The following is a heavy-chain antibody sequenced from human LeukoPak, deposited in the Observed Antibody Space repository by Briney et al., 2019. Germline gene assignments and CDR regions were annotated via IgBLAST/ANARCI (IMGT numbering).Heavy chain of an antibody. Sequence: EGSLRLSCAASGFTFSSYAMSWVRQAPGKGLEWVSAISGSGGSTYYADSVKGRFTISRDNSKNTLYLQMNSLRAEDTAVYYCAKGVGDYFFGSRFDYWGQGTLVTVSS. J-gene: IGHJ4*02. V-gene: IGHV3-23*01. CDR1: GFTFSSYA. CDR3: AKGVGDYFFGSRFDY. CDR2: ISGSGGST. D-gene: IGHD4-17*01.